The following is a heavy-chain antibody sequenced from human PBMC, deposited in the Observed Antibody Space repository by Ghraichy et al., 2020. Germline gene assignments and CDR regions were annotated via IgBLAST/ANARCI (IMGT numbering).Heavy chain of an antibody. CDR1: GFTFSSFT. D-gene: IGHD6-19*01. J-gene: IGHJ4*02. Sequence: GGSLRLSCAASGFTFSSFTMNWVRQAPGKGLEWVSSISAGNTYIYYADSLKGRFTISRDNANNTLYLQMSSLRAEDTALYYCARGDRNSGWYLFDYWGQGILVTVSS. CDR3: ARGDRNSGWYLFDY. V-gene: IGHV3-21*01. CDR2: ISAGNTYI.